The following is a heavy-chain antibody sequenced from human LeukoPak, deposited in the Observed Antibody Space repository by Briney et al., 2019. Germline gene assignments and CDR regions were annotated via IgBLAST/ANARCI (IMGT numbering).Heavy chain of an antibody. J-gene: IGHJ3*02. Sequence: SETLSLTCTVSGGSISSGVNYWTWIRQPPGKGLEWIGYISHSGTTFHTSSLKSRVTISVDRSKSQFSLKLSSVTAADTAVYYCARGGYFGSGVDAFDIWGQGTLVTVSS. D-gene: IGHD3-10*01. CDR3: ARGGYFGSGVDAFDI. CDR2: ISHSGTT. CDR1: GGSISSGVNY. V-gene: IGHV4-30-2*01.